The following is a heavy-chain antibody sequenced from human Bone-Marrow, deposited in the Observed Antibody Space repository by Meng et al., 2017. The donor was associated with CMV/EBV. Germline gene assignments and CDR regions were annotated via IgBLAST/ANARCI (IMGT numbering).Heavy chain of an antibody. CDR3: ARGGLGHYYYGLDV. Sequence: ASVKVSCKASEYTFTGYYMHWARQAPGQGLEWMGWINPKSGGTKYAQKFQGRVTMTRDRSISTAYLDLSRLRSDDTAIYFCARGGLGHYYYGLDVWGQGTTVTVSS. D-gene: IGHD3-10*01. V-gene: IGHV1-2*02. CDR1: EYTFTGYY. J-gene: IGHJ6*02. CDR2: INPKSGGT.